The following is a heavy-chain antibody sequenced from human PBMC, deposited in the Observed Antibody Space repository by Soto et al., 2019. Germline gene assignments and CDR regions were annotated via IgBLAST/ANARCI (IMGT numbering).Heavy chain of an antibody. CDR2: INHSGST. CDR1: GGSVSSYY. D-gene: IGHD2-21*02. Sequence: SETLSLTCTVSGGSVSSYYLSWIRQSPGKGLEWIGDINHSGSTKYNPSLNSRVTISVDTSKNQFSLKLSSVTAADTAVYYCASFYAYCGGDCYPDYYYYGMDVWGQGTTVTVSS. CDR3: ASFYAYCGGDCYPDYYYYGMDV. V-gene: IGHV4-59*02. J-gene: IGHJ6*02.